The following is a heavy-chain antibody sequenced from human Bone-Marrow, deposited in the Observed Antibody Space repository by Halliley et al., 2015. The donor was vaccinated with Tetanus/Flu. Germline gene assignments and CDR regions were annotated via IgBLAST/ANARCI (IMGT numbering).Heavy chain of an antibody. CDR2: ISASGGIS. J-gene: IGHJ4*02. CDR3: AKAPTTVTTRRFDY. D-gene: IGHD4-17*01. V-gene: IGHV3-23*01. Sequence: WVSDISASGGISNYAASVKGRFLISRDNFNNTLYLHMNSLTAEDTAVYFCAKAPTTVTTRRFDYWGQGTLVTVSP.